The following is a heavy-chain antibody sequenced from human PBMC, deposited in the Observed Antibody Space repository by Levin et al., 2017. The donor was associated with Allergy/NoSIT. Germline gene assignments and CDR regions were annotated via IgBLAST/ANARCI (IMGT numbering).Heavy chain of an antibody. CDR1: GGSFSGYY. D-gene: IGHD6-6*01. V-gene: IGHV4-34*01. Sequence: ASETLSLTCAVYGGSFSGYYWSWIRQPPGKGLEWIGEINHSGSTNYNPSLKSRVTISVDTSKNQFSLKLSSVTAADTAVYYCARGQSIHGNYGMDVWGQGTTVTVSS. CDR3: ARGQSIHGNYGMDV. J-gene: IGHJ6*02. CDR2: INHSGST.